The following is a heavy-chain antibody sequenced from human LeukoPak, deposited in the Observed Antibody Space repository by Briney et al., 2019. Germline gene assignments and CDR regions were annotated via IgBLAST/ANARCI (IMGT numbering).Heavy chain of an antibody. CDR1: GGSISSYY. D-gene: IGHD6-6*01. V-gene: IGHV4-59*12. J-gene: IGHJ4*02. Sequence: SETLSLTCTVSGGSISSYYWSWIRQPPGKGLEWIGYIYYSGSTNYNPSLKSRVTMSVDTSKNQFSLKLSSVTAADTAIYYCARDGRAYSSSPYFDYWGQGTLVTVSS. CDR2: IYYSGST. CDR3: ARDGRAYSSSPYFDY.